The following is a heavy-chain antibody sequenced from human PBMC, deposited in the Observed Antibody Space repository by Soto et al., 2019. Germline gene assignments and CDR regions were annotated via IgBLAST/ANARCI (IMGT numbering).Heavy chain of an antibody. CDR3: AAASHSSSWYSYYYGMDV. D-gene: IGHD6-13*01. Sequence: ASVKVSCKAFGFTFTSSAVRWVRQARGQRLEWIGWIVVGSGNTNYAQKFQERVTITRDMSTSTAYMELSSLRSEDTAVYYCAAASHSSSWYSYYYGMDVWGQGTTVTVSS. CDR2: IVVGSGNT. V-gene: IGHV1-58*01. CDR1: GFTFTSSA. J-gene: IGHJ6*02.